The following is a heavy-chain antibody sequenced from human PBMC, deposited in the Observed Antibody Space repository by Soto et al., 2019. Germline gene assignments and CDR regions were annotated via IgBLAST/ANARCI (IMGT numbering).Heavy chain of an antibody. J-gene: IGHJ5*02. CDR1: GGSISSYY. Sequence: SETLSLTCTVSGGSISSYYWSWIRQPPGKGLEWIGYIYYSGSTNYNPSLKSRVTISVDTSENQFSLKLSSVTAADTAVYYCARHPRSIAARGQFDPWGQGTLVTVSS. D-gene: IGHD6-6*01. CDR3: ARHPRSIAARGQFDP. CDR2: IYYSGST. V-gene: IGHV4-59*08.